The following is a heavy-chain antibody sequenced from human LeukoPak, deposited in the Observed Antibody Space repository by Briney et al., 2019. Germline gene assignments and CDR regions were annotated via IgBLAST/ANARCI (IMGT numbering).Heavy chain of an antibody. D-gene: IGHD3-22*01. CDR3: ARERYYYDSSGLGY. J-gene: IGHJ4*02. CDR1: GYTFTSYG. V-gene: IGHV1-18*01. Sequence: APVKVSCKASGYTFTSYGISWVRQAPGQGLEWMGWISAYNGNTNYAQKLQGRVTMTTDTSTSTAYMELRSLRSDDTAVYYCARERYYYDSSGLGYWGQGTLVTVSS. CDR2: ISAYNGNT.